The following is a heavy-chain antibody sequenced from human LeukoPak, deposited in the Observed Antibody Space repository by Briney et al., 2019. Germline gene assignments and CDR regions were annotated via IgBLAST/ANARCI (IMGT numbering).Heavy chain of an antibody. V-gene: IGHV3-30*18. CDR2: ISYDGSNK. D-gene: IGHD4-11*01. CDR1: GFTFSSYG. Sequence: GRSLRLSCAASGFTFSSYGMHWVRQAPGKGLEWVAVISYDGSNKYYADPVKGRFTISRDNSKNTLYLQMNSLRAEDTAVYYCAKGMTTPYYFDYWGQGTLVTVSS. CDR3: AKGMTTPYYFDY. J-gene: IGHJ4*02.